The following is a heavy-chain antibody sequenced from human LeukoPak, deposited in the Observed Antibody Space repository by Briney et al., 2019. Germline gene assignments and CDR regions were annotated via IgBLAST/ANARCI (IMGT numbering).Heavy chain of an antibody. CDR1: GFTFSSSA. J-gene: IGHJ2*01. CDR2: INNNGGYT. Sequence: GGSLRLSCAASGFTFSSSAMSWVRQAPGKGLEWVSAINNNGGYTYYAGSVQGRFTISRDNSKSTLCLQMNSLRAEDTAVYYCAKDRTVGASYWYFDRWGRGTLVTVPS. CDR3: AKDRTVGASYWYFDR. D-gene: IGHD1-26*01. V-gene: IGHV3-23*01.